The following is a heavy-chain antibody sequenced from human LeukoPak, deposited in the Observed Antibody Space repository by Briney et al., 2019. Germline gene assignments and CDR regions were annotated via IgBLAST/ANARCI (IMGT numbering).Heavy chain of an antibody. D-gene: IGHD3-3*01. Sequence: SVKVSCKASGGTFSNYGISWVRQAPGQGLEWMGGIIPLFGTANYAQKFQGRVTIIADESTSTVYMEVSSLRSEDTAVYYCARDVYDFWSGFSIENYYYYMDVWGKGTAVTVSS. CDR2: IIPLFGTA. J-gene: IGHJ6*03. CDR1: GGTFSNYG. V-gene: IGHV1-69*01. CDR3: ARDVYDFWSGFSIENYYYYMDV.